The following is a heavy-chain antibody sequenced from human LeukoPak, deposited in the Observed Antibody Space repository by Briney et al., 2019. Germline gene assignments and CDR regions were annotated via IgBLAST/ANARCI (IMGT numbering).Heavy chain of an antibody. V-gene: IGHV4-4*02. CDR1: GGSISSSNW. CDR2: IYHSGST. CDR3: ARASAYCSGGSCYRNWFDP. D-gene: IGHD2-15*01. Sequence: SETLSLTCAVSGGSISSSNWWSWVRQPPGKGLEWIGEIYHSGSTNYNPSLKSRVTISVDKSKNQFSLKLSSVTAADTAVYYCARASAYCSGGSCYRNWFDPWGQGTLVTVSS. J-gene: IGHJ5*02.